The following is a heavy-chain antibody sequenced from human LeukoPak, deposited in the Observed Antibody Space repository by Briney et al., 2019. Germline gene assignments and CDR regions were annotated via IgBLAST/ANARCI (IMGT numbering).Heavy chain of an antibody. J-gene: IGHJ3*02. CDR1: GYTFTSYG. V-gene: IGHV1-18*01. Sequence: ASVKVSCKASGYTFTSYGISWVGQAPGQGLEWMGWISAYNGNTNYAQKLQGRVTMTTDTSTSTAYMELRSLRSDDTAVYYCARISMGGQAFDIWGQGTMVTVSS. CDR2: ISAYNGNT. D-gene: IGHD3-10*01. CDR3: ARISMGGQAFDI.